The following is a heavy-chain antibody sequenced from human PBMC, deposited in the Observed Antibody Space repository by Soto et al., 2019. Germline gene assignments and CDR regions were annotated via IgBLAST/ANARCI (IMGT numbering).Heavy chain of an antibody. CDR1: GFSLSNARMR. D-gene: IGHD5-18*01. CDR2: IFSNDEE. V-gene: IGHV2-26*01. J-gene: IGHJ4*02. CDR3: ARIGRGYSYGSGDY. Sequence: QVTLKESGPVLVKPTETLTLTCTVSGFSLSNARMRVSWIRQPPGKALEWLAHIFSNDEESYSTSLKSRLTIPKDTSKSQVVLTMTNMDPADTATYSCARIGRGYSYGSGDYWGQGTLVTVSS.